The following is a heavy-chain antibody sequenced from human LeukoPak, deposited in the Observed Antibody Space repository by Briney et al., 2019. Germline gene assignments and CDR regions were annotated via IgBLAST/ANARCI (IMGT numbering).Heavy chain of an antibody. D-gene: IGHD7-27*01. CDR2: INYSGST. Sequence: SETLSLTCTVSGGSISSSSYYWGWLRQPPRTGLEWIGSINYSGSTYYNPSLKSRVTISVDTSKNQFSLKLSSVAAADSAVYYCAREGDWGICDYWGQGTLVTVSS. CDR1: GGSISSSSYY. V-gene: IGHV4-39*07. J-gene: IGHJ4*02. CDR3: AREGDWGICDY.